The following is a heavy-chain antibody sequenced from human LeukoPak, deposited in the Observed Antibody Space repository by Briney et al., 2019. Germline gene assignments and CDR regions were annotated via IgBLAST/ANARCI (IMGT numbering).Heavy chain of an antibody. V-gene: IGHV3-30*02. CDR3: ARELVAAAGTSGY. J-gene: IGHJ4*02. CDR2: IRYDGSNK. D-gene: IGHD6-13*01. Sequence: GGSLRLSCAASGFTFSSYGMHWVRQAPGKGLEWVAFIRYDGSNKYYADSVKGRFTISRDNSKNTLYLQMNSLRAEDTAVYYCARELVAAAGTSGYWGQGTLVTVSS. CDR1: GFTFSSYG.